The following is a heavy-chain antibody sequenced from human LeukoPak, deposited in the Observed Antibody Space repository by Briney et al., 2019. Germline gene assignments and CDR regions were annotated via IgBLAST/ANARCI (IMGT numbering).Heavy chain of an antibody. J-gene: IGHJ4*02. V-gene: IGHV4-34*01. CDR1: GGSIRGGYY. D-gene: IGHD3-22*01. Sequence: SETLSLTCGVDGGSIRGGYYWSWIRQPPGEGLEWIGEINHRGSTNYNPSLKSRVTISVDTSKNQFSLKLSSVTAADTAVYYCASMTYYYDSSGYYYEGNFDYWGQGTLVTVSS. CDR2: INHRGST. CDR3: ASMTYYYDSSGYYYEGNFDY.